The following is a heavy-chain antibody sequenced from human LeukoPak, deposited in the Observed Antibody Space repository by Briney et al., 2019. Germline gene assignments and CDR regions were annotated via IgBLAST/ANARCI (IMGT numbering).Heavy chain of an antibody. CDR2: ISYDGSNK. V-gene: IGHV3-30*18. J-gene: IGHJ6*02. CDR1: GFTFSSYG. Sequence: PGGSLRLSCAASGFTFSSYGMHWVRQAPGKGLEWVAVISYDGSNKYYADSVKGRFTISRDNSKNTLYLQMNSLRAEDTAVYYCAKADYYGSGYYGMDVWGQGTTVTVSS. D-gene: IGHD3-10*01. CDR3: AKADYYGSGYYGMDV.